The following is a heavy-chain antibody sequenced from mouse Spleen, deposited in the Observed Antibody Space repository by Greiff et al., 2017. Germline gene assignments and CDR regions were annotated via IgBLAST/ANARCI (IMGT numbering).Heavy chain of an antibody. J-gene: IGHJ4*01. Sequence: QVQLQQPGAELVRPGASVKLSCKASGYTFTSYWMHWVKQRPGQGLEWIGMIHPNSGSTNYNEKFKSKATLTVDKSSSTAYMQLSSLTSEDSAVYYCASPYYYRYDLYAMDYWGQGTSVTVSS. CDR1: GYTFTSYW. D-gene: IGHD2-14*01. CDR2: IHPNSGST. CDR3: ASPYYYRYDLYAMDY. V-gene: IGHV1-64*01.